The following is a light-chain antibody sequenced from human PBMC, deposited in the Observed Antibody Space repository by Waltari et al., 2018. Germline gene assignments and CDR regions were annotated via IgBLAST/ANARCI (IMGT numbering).Light chain of an antibody. Sequence: QSVLTQPPSVSGPPGQRVTIPCSRSTSNIRAGPYVHLFQHLPGTAPKLLIYGNNNRPSGVPDRFSGSKSGTSASLAITGLQADDEADYFCQSFDNMLSGGVVFGGGTKLAVL. J-gene: IGLJ2*01. V-gene: IGLV1-40*01. CDR2: GNN. CDR1: TSNIRAGPY. CDR3: QSFDNMLSGGVV.